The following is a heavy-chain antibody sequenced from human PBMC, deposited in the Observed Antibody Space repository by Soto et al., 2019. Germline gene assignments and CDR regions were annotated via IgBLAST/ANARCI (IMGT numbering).Heavy chain of an antibody. J-gene: IGHJ4*02. CDR3: TRKTGGYYFFEY. CDR1: GTSISGDYW. CDR2: ISSGGAT. V-gene: IGHV4-28*01. Sequence: QVQLQESGPGLVKPSDTLSLTCAVSGTSISGDYWWGWIRQTPGTGLEWIGYISSGGATHYNPSLGSRLTMSGDTSRSQFSLKLSSVTAVDAALYYCTRKTGGYYFFEYWGRGTLVTVSS. D-gene: IGHD2-8*02.